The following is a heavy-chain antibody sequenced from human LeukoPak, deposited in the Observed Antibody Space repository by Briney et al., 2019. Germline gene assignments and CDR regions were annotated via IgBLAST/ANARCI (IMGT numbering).Heavy chain of an antibody. D-gene: IGHD3-3*01. CDR2: MNPNSGNT. J-gene: IGHJ6*02. Sequence: ASVKVSCTASGYTFTSYDIDWVRQATGQGLERMGWMNPNSGNTGYAQKFQGRVTMTRNTSISTAYMELSSLRSEDTAVYYCARVTYYDSPIGMDVWGQGTTVTVSS. CDR1: GYTFTSYD. CDR3: ARVTYYDSPIGMDV. V-gene: IGHV1-8*01.